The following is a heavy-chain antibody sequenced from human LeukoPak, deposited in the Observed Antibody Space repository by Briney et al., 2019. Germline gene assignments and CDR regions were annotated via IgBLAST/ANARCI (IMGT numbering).Heavy chain of an antibody. CDR3: ARQLRGEAVAGHLQPFDY. CDR2: IYYSGST. D-gene: IGHD6-19*01. V-gene: IGHV4-59*08. Sequence: PETLSLTCTVSGGSISSYYWSWIRQPPGKGLEWIGYIYYSGSTNYNPSLKRRVTISVDTSKNQFSVKLSSVTAADTAVYFCARQLRGEAVAGHLQPFDYWGQGTLVTVSS. CDR1: GGSISSYY. J-gene: IGHJ4*02.